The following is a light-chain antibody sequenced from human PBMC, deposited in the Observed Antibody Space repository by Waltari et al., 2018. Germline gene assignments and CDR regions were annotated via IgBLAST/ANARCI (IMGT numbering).Light chain of an antibody. CDR3: QQYDAGST. J-gene: IGKJ2*01. Sequence: DIQMTQSPSTLSASVGDRVTILCRASQTVHNWVAWYQQKPGAAPKLLLSKTSTLQSGVPSRVSGSGYGTEFTLTVSSLQPDDFATYYCQQYDAGSTFGQGTQLEI. CDR2: KTS. V-gene: IGKV1-5*03. CDR1: QTVHNW.